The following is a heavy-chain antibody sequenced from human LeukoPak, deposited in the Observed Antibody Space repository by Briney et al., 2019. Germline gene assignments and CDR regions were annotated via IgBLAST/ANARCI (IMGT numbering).Heavy chain of an antibody. CDR3: AKVKFVGATIWDFDY. J-gene: IGHJ4*02. CDR2: ISYDGSNK. D-gene: IGHD1-26*01. V-gene: IGHV3-30-3*01. Sequence: GGSLRLSCAASGFTFSSYAMHWVRQAPGKGLEWVAVISYDGSNKYYADSVKGRFTISRDNSKNTLYLQMNSLRAEDTAIYYCAKVKFVGATIWDFDYWGQGTLVTVSS. CDR1: GFTFSSYA.